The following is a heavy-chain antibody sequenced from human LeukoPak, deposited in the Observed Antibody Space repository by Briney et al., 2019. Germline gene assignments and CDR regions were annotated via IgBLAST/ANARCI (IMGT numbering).Heavy chain of an antibody. CDR2: ISGASSTT. D-gene: IGHD6-13*01. CDR3: ARDGYSSSWYALDY. CDR1: GFTFSTYA. Sequence: PGGSLRLSCAASGFTFSTYAMSWVRQAPGKGLEWLSTISGASSTTYYADSVKGRFTFSRDNSHNTLYLQVNSLRVEDTAVYYCARDGYSSSWYALDYWGQGTLVTVSS. V-gene: IGHV3-23*01. J-gene: IGHJ4*02.